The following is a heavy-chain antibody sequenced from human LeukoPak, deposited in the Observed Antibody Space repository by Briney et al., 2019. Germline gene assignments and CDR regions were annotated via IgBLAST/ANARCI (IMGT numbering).Heavy chain of an antibody. CDR2: VNPNDRST. V-gene: IGHV1-46*01. CDR1: GYTFTKYY. J-gene: IGHJ3*02. Sequence: ASLKVSCTGFGYTFTKYYMRWVRHTPEQGAEWMGIVNPNDRSTTYAKKLQGRVTMTSDMSTNTVYMELSSLRSDDTAEYFCAIVSPMTTVARGQSAFDIWGQGTMGIVSA. D-gene: IGHD4-23*01. CDR3: AIVSPMTTVARGQSAFDI.